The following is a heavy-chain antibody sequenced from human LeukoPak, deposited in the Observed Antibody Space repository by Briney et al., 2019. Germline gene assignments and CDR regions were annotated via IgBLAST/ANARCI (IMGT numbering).Heavy chain of an antibody. Sequence: GESLRISCKGSGYSFTSYWISWVRQMPGKGLEWMGRIDPSDSYTNYSPSFQGHVTISADKSISTAYLQWSSLKASDTAMYYCARHKDYYGSPYYFDYWGQGTLVTVSS. V-gene: IGHV5-10-1*01. CDR2: IDPSDSYT. J-gene: IGHJ4*02. CDR1: GYSFTSYW. D-gene: IGHD3-10*01. CDR3: ARHKDYYGSPYYFDY.